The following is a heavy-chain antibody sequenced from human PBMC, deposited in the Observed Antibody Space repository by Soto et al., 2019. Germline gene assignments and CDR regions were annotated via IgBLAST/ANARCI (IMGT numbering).Heavy chain of an antibody. J-gene: IGHJ3*02. CDR2: IYYSGST. V-gene: IGHV4-31*03. CDR1: GGSISSGGYY. D-gene: IGHD3-3*01. CDR3: ASRTIFGGAGAFSI. Sequence: SETLSLTCTVSGGSISSGGYYWSWIRQHPGKGLEWIGYIYYSGSTYYNPSLKSRVTISVDTSKNQFSLKLSSVTAADTAVYSRASRTIFGGAGAFSIWGQGKRVTFSS.